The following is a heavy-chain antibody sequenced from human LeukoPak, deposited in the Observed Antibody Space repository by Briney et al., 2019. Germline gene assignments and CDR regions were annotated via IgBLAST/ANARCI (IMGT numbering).Heavy chain of an antibody. V-gene: IGHV3-48*03. D-gene: IGHD1-26*01. Sequence: GGSLRLSCVASGFTFSSYEMNWVRQAPGKGLEWLSYIGSSDSTTHYADSVKGRFSISRDNSKNTVFLQMSSLRVEDTAVYYCAKPSGSGFDYWGQGTLVTVSS. CDR3: AKPSGSGFDY. J-gene: IGHJ4*02. CDR1: GFTFSSYE. CDR2: IGSSDSTT.